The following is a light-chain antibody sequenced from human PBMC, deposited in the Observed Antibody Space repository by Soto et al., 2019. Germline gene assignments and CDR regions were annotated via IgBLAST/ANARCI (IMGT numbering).Light chain of an antibody. CDR1: QSVSSY. J-gene: IGKJ5*01. CDR3: QQRSNWPPIT. V-gene: IGKV3-11*01. Sequence: EIVLTQSPATLSLSPGEIATLSCRASQSVSSYLAWYQQKPGQAPRLLIYAASNRATGTPARFSGSGSGTDFTLTISSLEPEDFAVYYCQQRSNWPPITFGQGTRLEIK. CDR2: AAS.